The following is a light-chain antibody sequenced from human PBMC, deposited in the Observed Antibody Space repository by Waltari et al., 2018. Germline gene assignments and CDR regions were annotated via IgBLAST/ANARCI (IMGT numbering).Light chain of an antibody. Sequence: DIQMTQSPSTLSASVGDRVTITCRASQYIGSRLAWYQQKPGKAPKLLIYKASNLQSGGPSRFSGSGSGTDFTLTISSLQPEDFATYYCQQYNAYHTFGQVTILEVK. J-gene: IGKJ2*01. CDR3: QQYNAYHT. V-gene: IGKV1-5*03. CDR1: QYIGSR. CDR2: KAS.